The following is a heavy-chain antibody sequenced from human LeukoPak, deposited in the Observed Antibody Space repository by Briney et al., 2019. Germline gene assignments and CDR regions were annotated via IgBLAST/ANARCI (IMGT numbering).Heavy chain of an antibody. CDR2: IYYTGST. J-gene: IGHJ4*02. D-gene: IGHD2-15*01. Sequence: SEALSLTCTVSGGSISTYYWSWVRQPPGKGLEWIGYIYYTGSTNYNPSFKGRVTMSVDRSKNQFSLRLNSVTAADTAVYYCAREGYCSGGSCHRTFDYWGRGTLVTVSS. CDR1: GGSISTYY. CDR3: AREGYCSGGSCHRTFDY. V-gene: IGHV4-59*01.